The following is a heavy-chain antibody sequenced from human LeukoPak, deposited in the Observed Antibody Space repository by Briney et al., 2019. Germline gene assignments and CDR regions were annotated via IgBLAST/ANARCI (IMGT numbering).Heavy chain of an antibody. CDR1: GFTFSTFC. D-gene: IGHD6-19*01. J-gene: IGHJ4*02. Sequence: PGGSLRLSCVASGFTFSTFCMTWVRQAPGKGLEWVANIKEDGSEKYYVDSVKGRFTISRDNAKNSLYLQMNSLRAEDTAVYYCARVGGGGSGWYIDYWGQGTLVTVSS. CDR2: IKEDGSEK. CDR3: ARVGGGGSGWYIDY. V-gene: IGHV3-7*03.